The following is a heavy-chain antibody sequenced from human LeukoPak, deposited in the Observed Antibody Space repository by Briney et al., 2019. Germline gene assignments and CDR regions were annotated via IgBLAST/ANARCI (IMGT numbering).Heavy chain of an antibody. CDR3: AKESGKFDY. Sequence: PGGSLRLSCAASGLNFDDSAMHWVRQAPGKGLEWVSLISADGGSTFPADSVKGRFGISRDNSKNSLYLQMNSLRSEDTAMYYCAKESGKFDYWGQGTLVGVSS. V-gene: IGHV3-43*02. CDR2: ISADGGST. CDR1: GLNFDDSA. J-gene: IGHJ4*02.